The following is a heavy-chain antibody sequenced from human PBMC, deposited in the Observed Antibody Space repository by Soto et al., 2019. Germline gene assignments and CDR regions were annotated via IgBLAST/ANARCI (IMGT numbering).Heavy chain of an antibody. CDR1: GGSFSPYF. D-gene: IGHD6-19*01. CDR2: INHSGST. V-gene: IGHV4-34*01. J-gene: IGHJ2*01. Sequence: KSSETLSLTCAVYGGSFSPYFWSWIRQPPGKGLEWIGEINHSGSTNYNPSLTRRATLSVDTSKNQVSLKLTSVTAADTAVYYCARLASGWQYYYFDFWGRGTQVTVSS. CDR3: ARLASGWQYYYFDF.